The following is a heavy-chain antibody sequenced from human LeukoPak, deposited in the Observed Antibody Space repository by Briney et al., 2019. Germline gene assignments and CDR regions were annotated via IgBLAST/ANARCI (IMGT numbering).Heavy chain of an antibody. CDR3: AKSWNYYDSSGDDALDI. D-gene: IGHD3-22*01. CDR1: GFTFTNYA. V-gene: IGHV3-23*01. Sequence: GGSLRLSCAASGFTFTNYAMNWVRQAPGKGLEWVSGISGSGISTYYADSVKGRFTISRDNSKNTLYLQMNSLRVEDTAVYYCAKSWNYYDSSGDDALDIWGQGTMVTVSS. J-gene: IGHJ3*02. CDR2: ISGSGIST.